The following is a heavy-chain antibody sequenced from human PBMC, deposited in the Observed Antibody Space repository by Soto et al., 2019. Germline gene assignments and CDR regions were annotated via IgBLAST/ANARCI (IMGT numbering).Heavy chain of an antibody. CDR3: TTRRYYSDSSGHTRDVDY. CDR2: IKRETDGGTT. CDR1: GFTFSNAW. J-gene: IGHJ4*02. Sequence: VSLRLSCPASGFTFSNAWMSWVRQAPGKGLEWVGRIKRETDGGTTDHAALVKGRVTISRDDSKNTPYLQRNSLKTEDTAVYYCTTRRYYSDSSGHTRDVDYWGQGTRVTACS. D-gene: IGHD3-22*01. V-gene: IGHV3-15*01.